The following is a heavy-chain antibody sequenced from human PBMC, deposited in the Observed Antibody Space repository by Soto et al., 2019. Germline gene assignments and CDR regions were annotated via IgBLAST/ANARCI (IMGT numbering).Heavy chain of an antibody. D-gene: IGHD2-21*02. CDR1: GYTFNSYA. Sequence: GGSLRLSCAASGYTFNSYAMNWVRQAPGKGLEWVSVISSSGGSTYYADSVKGRFTISRDNSKNTVYLQIHSLRADDTAIYYCAKGIGVVMVTAIDYWGRGTLVTVSS. CDR3: AKGIGVVMVTAIDY. J-gene: IGHJ4*02. CDR2: ISSSGGST. V-gene: IGHV3-23*01.